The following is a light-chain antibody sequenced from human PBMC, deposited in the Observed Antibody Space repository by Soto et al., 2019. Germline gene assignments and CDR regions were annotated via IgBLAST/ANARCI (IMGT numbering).Light chain of an antibody. Sequence: EIVLTQSPGTLSLSPGERATLSCRASQSVSSSYLAWYQQKPGQAPRLLIYGASSRATVIPDRFSGSGSGTGFTLTISRLEPEDFAVYYCQQYGSSPSWTFGQGTKVDIK. CDR1: QSVSSSY. J-gene: IGKJ1*01. CDR2: GAS. V-gene: IGKV3-20*01. CDR3: QQYGSSPSWT.